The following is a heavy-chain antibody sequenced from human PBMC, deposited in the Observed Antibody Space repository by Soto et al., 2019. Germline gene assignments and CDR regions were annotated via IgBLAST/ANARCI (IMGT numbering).Heavy chain of an antibody. Sequence: ASGKVSCKASGYTFTSYAMNWVRQAPGQRLEWMGWINAGNGNTKYSQKFQGRVTITRDTSASTAYMELSSLRSEDTAVYYCVKHGSSWSYYFAYWGQGTLVTVSS. J-gene: IGHJ4*02. CDR2: INAGNGNT. V-gene: IGHV1-3*01. CDR1: GYTFTSYA. D-gene: IGHD6-13*01. CDR3: VKHGSSWSYYFAY.